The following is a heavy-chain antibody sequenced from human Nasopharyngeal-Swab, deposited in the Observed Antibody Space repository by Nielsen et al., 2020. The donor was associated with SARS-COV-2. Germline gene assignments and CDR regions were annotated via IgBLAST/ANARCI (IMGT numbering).Heavy chain of an antibody. CDR2: INHSGST. Sequence: SETLSLTCAVYGGSFSGYYWSWIRQPPGKGLEWIGEINHSGSTNYNPSLKSRVTISVDTSKNQFSLKLSSVTAADTAVYYCARDPSLAAGAYFDYWGQGTLVTVSS. J-gene: IGHJ4*02. V-gene: IGHV4-34*01. CDR1: GGSFSGYY. CDR3: ARDPSLAAGAYFDY. D-gene: IGHD6-19*01.